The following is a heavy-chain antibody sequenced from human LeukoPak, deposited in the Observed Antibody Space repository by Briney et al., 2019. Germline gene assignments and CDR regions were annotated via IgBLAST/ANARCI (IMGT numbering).Heavy chain of an antibody. CDR1: GFTFSSYS. CDR2: ISSSSSYI. V-gene: IGHV3-21*01. D-gene: IGHD6-19*01. CDR3: ARVVQWLVQGGVDY. J-gene: IGHJ4*02. Sequence: GGSLRLSCAASGFTFSSYSMNWVRQAPGKGLEWVSSISSSSSYIYYADSVKGRFTISRDNAKNSMYLQMNSLRAEDTAVYYCARVVQWLVQGGVDYWGQGTLVTVSS.